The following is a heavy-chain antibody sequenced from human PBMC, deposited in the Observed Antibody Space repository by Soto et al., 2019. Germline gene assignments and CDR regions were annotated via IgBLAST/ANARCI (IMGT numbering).Heavy chain of an antibody. CDR1: GFTFSSYA. J-gene: IGHJ4*02. D-gene: IGHD2-2*01. CDR3: AKEIYCSSPSCSAFDS. CDR2: ISGSGGST. Sequence: WGSLRLSCAASGFTFSSYAMSWVRQAPGKGLEWVSAISGSGGSTYYADSVKGRFTISRDNSKNTLYLQMNSLRAEDTAVYYCAKEIYCSSPSCSAFDSWGKGNMVTVSS. V-gene: IGHV3-23*01.